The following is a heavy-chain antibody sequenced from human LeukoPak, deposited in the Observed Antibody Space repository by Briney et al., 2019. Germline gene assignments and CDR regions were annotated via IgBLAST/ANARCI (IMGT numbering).Heavy chain of an antibody. CDR2: ISYDGSNK. V-gene: IGHV3-33*05. CDR1: GVTFTSYG. D-gene: IGHD5-18*01. CDR3: ARDPHGYWWFDP. J-gene: IGHJ5*02. Sequence: GGCPRHSCAASGVTFTSYGMHTGRHDPGKGLGWVAVISYDGSNKYYADSVNGRFTISRDNAKNMLYLQMNSLRAEDTAVYYCARDPHGYWWFDPWGQGTLVTVSS.